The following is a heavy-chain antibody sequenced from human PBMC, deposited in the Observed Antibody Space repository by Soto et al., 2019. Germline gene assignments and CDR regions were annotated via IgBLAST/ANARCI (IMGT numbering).Heavy chain of an antibody. CDR2: INHSGST. CDR3: AKMPTVTIRGRGGNWFDP. V-gene: IGHV4-34*01. D-gene: IGHD4-17*01. J-gene: IGHJ5*02. Sequence: SEALSLTCAVYGGSFSGYYWSWIRQPPGKGLEWIGEINHSGSTNYNPSLKSRVTISVDTSKNQFSLKLSSVTAADTAVYYCAKMPTVTIRGRGGNWFDPWGQGTLVTVS. CDR1: GGSFSGYY.